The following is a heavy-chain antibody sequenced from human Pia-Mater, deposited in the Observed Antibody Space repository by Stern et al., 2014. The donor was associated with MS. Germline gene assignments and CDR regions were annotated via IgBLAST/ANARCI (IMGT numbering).Heavy chain of an antibody. Sequence: EVQLVESGGGLVQRGGSLRLSCAAYVFTFSTYGMHRVRPVPGKGLVWGARINTDATRTSYADSVKGRFTISRDNAKNTLYLQMDSLRADDTAIYYCARDRQWEVSGPSDYWGPGTLVTVSS. CDR1: VFTFSTYG. J-gene: IGHJ4*02. CDR3: ARDRQWEVSGPSDY. D-gene: IGHD1-26*01. V-gene: IGHV3-74*01. CDR2: INTDATRT.